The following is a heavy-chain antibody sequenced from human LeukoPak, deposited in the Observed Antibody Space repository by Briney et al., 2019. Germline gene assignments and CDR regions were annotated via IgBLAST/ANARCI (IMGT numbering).Heavy chain of an antibody. D-gene: IGHD3-16*01. CDR2: INPNSGGT. J-gene: IGHJ4*02. CDR3: ARVRYRLAETYIDY. V-gene: IGHV1-2*02. Sequence: ASVKVSCKASGYTFTGYYMHWVRQAPGQGLEWMGWINPNSGGTNYSQRFQGRVTMTRDTSISTAYMELSRLRSDDTAVYYCARVRYRLAETYIDYWGQGTLVTVSS. CDR1: GYTFTGYY.